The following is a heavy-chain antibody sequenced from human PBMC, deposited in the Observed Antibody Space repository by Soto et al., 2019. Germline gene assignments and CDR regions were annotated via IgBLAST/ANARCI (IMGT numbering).Heavy chain of an antibody. CDR1: GFRLSDSA. CDR2: LTVTGDIA. D-gene: IGHD2-15*01. V-gene: IGHV3-23*01. Sequence: EVQLLESGGGLVQPGGSLRLSCAASGFRLSDSAVSWVRQAPGKGLEWVSSLTVTGDIAFYSDSVKGRFTISRDISKSTLCLQMNSLRAEDTAVYYCAKNGCSYPACYSYYYYVDVWGRGTTVTVSS. CDR3: AKNGCSYPACYSYYYYVDV. J-gene: IGHJ6*03.